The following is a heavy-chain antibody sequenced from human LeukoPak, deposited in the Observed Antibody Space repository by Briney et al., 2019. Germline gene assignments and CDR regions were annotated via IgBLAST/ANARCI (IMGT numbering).Heavy chain of an antibody. D-gene: IGHD2-2*01. CDR2: INSDGSST. V-gene: IGHV3-74*01. CDR3: ARDRCSSTSCNNRGWFDP. CDR1: GFTFSSYW. J-gene: IGHJ5*02. Sequence: GGSLRLSCAASGFTFSSYWMHWVRQAPGKGLVWVSRINSDGSSTSYADSVKGRFTISRDNAKNTLYLQKNSLRAEDTAVYYCARDRCSSTSCNNRGWFDPWGQGTLVTVSS.